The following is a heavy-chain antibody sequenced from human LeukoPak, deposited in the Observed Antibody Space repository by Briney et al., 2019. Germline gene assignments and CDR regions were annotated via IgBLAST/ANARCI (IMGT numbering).Heavy chain of an antibody. J-gene: IGHJ4*02. V-gene: IGHV3-21*01. D-gene: IGHD5-18*01. CDR1: GFTFSTHN. CDR3: AKERRGYSYGYIDY. Sequence: PGGSLRLSCAASGFTFSTHNMNWVRQAPGKGLEWVSSISSTGSAKYYADSVRGRFTISRDNANHSLYLQMNSLRAEDTAVYYCAKERRGYSYGYIDYWGQGSLVSVSS. CDR2: ISSTGSAK.